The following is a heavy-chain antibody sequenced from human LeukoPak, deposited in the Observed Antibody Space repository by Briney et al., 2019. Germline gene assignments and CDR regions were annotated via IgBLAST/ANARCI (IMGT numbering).Heavy chain of an antibody. CDR3: AKDVAAGGYSYGYEEGYYFDY. CDR2: IRWNSGSI. D-gene: IGHD5-18*01. V-gene: IGHV3-9*01. Sequence: GRSLRLSCAASGFTFDDYAMHWVRQAPGKGLEWVSGIRWNSGSIGYADSVKGRFTISRDNAKNSLYLQMNSLRAEDTALYYCAKDVAAGGYSYGYEEGYYFDYWGQGTLVTVSS. CDR1: GFTFDDYA. J-gene: IGHJ4*02.